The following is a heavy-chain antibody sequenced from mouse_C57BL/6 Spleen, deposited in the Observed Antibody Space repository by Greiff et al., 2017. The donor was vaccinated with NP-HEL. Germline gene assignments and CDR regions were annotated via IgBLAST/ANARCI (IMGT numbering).Heavy chain of an antibody. J-gene: IGHJ4*01. CDR3: ARSMVTTYYYYAMDY. V-gene: IGHV1-80*01. D-gene: IGHD2-2*01. Sequence: VQLQQSGAELVKPGASVKISCKASGYAFSSYWMNWVKQRPGKGLEWIGQIYPGDGDTNYNGKFKGKATLTADKSSSTAYMQLSSLTSEDSAVYFCARSMVTTYYYYAMDYWGQGTSVTVSS. CDR1: GYAFSSYW. CDR2: IYPGDGDT.